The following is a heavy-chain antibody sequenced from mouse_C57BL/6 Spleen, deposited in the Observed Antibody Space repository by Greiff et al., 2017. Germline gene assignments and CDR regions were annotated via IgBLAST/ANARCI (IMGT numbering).Heavy chain of an antibody. CDR1: GFTFSSYT. Sequence: EVQLVESGGGLVKPGGSLKLSCAASGFTFSSYTMSWVRQTPEKRLEWVATISGGGGNTYYPDSVKGRFTLSRDNAKNTLYLQMSSLRSEDTALYYCASVRRGFDYWGQGTTLTVSS. J-gene: IGHJ2*01. CDR2: ISGGGGNT. D-gene: IGHD2-14*01. V-gene: IGHV5-9*01. CDR3: ASVRRGFDY.